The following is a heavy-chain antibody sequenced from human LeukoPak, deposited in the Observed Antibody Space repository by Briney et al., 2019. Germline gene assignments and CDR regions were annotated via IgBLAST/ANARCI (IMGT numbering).Heavy chain of an antibody. CDR2: ISGSGGST. CDR1: GFTVSSNY. V-gene: IGHV3-23*01. CDR3: AKDLRTGGIV. D-gene: IGHD2-21*01. J-gene: IGHJ4*02. Sequence: GGSLRLSCAASGFTVSSNYMSWVRQAPGKGLEWVSAISGSGGSTYYADSVKGRFTISRDNSKNTLYLQMNSLRAEDTAVYYCAKDLRTGGIVWGQGTLVTVSS.